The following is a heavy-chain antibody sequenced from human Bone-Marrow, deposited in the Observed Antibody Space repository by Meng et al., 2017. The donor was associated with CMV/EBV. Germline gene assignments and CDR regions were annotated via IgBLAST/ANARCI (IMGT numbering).Heavy chain of an antibody. CDR3: ARDNTSHGRSGY. J-gene: IGHJ4*02. V-gene: IGHV3-53*01. CDR2: IYPHYDT. D-gene: IGHD3-10*01. Sequence: GESLKISCVASGITVSSYYMSWVRQTPGTGLEWVSVIYPHYDTYYADSVKGRFTITRDESTSMLFFQMNSLRAEDTAVYYCARDNTSHGRSGYWGQGTLVTVSS. CDR1: GITVSSYY.